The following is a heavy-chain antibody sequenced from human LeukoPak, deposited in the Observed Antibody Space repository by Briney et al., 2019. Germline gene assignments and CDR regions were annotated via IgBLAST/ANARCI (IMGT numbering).Heavy chain of an antibody. V-gene: IGHV3-23*01. CDR2: ISDSGGRT. CDR1: GITLSNYG. J-gene: IGHJ4*02. Sequence: GGSLRLSSAVPGITLSNYGMSWVRQAPGKGLEWVAGISDSGGRTNYADSVKGAVTISRDNPKNTLYLQMNSLRAEDTRLYFFAKRGVVIRVILVGLHKEAYYFDSWGQGALVTVSS. CDR3: AKRGVVIRVILVGLHKEAYYFDS. D-gene: IGHD3-10*01.